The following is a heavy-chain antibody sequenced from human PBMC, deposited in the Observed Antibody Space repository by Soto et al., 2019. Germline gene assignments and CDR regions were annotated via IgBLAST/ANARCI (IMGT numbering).Heavy chain of an antibody. Sequence: PSETLSLTCTVAGGSISSYDWSWIRQPPGKGLEWIGYIYYTGTTTYNPSIKSRVTISVDSSKNQFSLNLTSVSAADTAVYYCARLGGFYQSLDSWGQGTLVTVSS. CDR2: IYYTGTT. V-gene: IGHV4-59*08. D-gene: IGHD3-22*01. CDR1: GGSISSYD. CDR3: ARLGGFYQSLDS. J-gene: IGHJ5*01.